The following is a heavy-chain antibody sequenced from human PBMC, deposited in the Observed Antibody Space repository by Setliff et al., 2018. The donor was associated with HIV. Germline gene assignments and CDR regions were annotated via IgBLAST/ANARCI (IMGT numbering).Heavy chain of an antibody. CDR3: ARGGVGAALVWFDP. CDR1: GDSIATYY. Sequence: PSETLSLTCIVSGDSIATYYWSWIRQSPAKGLEWIGYIHSSGSTKYNPSLKSRVTISVDTSKSQLSLRLNSVTAADTAIYYCARGGVGAALVWFDPWGQGTVVTVSS. D-gene: IGHD1-26*01. J-gene: IGHJ5*02. V-gene: IGHV4-59*13. CDR2: IHSSGST.